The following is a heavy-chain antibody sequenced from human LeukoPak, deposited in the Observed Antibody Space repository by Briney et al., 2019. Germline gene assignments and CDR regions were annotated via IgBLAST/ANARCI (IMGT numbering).Heavy chain of an antibody. V-gene: IGHV4-30-2*01. J-gene: IGHJ3*02. D-gene: IGHD3-16*01. CDR2: IYHSGST. CDR1: GGSISSGGYY. Sequence: PSQTLSLTCTVSGGSISSGGYYWSWIRQPPGKGLEWIGYIYHSGSTYYNPSLKSRVTISVDKSKNQFSLKLSSVTAADTAVYYCARSYDYVWGEYRQWAFDIWGQGTMVTVSS. CDR3: ARSYDYVWGEYRQWAFDI.